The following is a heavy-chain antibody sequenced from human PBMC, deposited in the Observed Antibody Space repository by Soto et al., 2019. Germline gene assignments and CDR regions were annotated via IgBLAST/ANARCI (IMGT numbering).Heavy chain of an antibody. J-gene: IGHJ4*02. CDR3: AHSNGGYEIIYFDF. D-gene: IGHD5-12*01. CDR2: IYWNDDK. Sequence: SCPTLVNPTQPLTLTCTFSGFSLTTAGVAXGWIRQPPGGALEWLALIYWNDDKRFSPSLKTRLTIAGDTSRNQVVLSLTNMDPGDTATYFCAHSNGGYEIIYFDFWGQGSPVTVSS. CDR1: GFSLTTAGVA. V-gene: IGHV2-5*01.